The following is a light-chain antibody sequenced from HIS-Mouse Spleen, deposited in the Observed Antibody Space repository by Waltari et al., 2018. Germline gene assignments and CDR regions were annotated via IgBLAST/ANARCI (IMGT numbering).Light chain of an antibody. CDR3: YSTDSSGNHRV. CDR2: EDS. J-gene: IGLJ2*01. Sequence: SYELTQPPSVSVSPGQTARITCSGDALQKIYASLYQQKSGQAPVLVIYEDSKRPSGIPERFSGSSSGTMATLTISGAQVEDEADYYCYSTDSSGNHRVFGGGTKLTVL. CDR1: ALQKIY. V-gene: IGLV3-10*01.